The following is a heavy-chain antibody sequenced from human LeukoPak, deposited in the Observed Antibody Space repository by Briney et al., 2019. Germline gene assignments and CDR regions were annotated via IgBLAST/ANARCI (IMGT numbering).Heavy chain of an antibody. CDR2: IYYTGST. CDR3: ARHDRTSGNYYDFDY. V-gene: IGHV4-59*08. D-gene: IGHD1-26*01. CDR1: GGSINSYY. J-gene: IGHJ4*02. Sequence: SETLSLTCTVSGGSINSYYWSWIRQPPGKGLEWIGYIYYTGSTHYNPSLRSRVTISIDTSKNQSSLKLSSVTAADTALYYCARHDRTSGNYYDFDYWGQGTLVTVSS.